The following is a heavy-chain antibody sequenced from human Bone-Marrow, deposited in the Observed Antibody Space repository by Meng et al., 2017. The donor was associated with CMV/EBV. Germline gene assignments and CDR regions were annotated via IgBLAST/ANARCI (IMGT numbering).Heavy chain of an antibody. Sequence: QVQLQQGAAGLLKPSETLSLTCAVYGGSFSGYYWSWIRQPPGKGLEWIGEINHSGSTNYNPSLKSRVTISVDTSKNQFSLKLSSVTAADTAVYYCARGVDYYDSSGYYYWGQGTLVTVSS. CDR2: INHSGST. J-gene: IGHJ4*02. D-gene: IGHD3-22*01. CDR1: GGSFSGYY. CDR3: ARGVDYYDSSGYYY. V-gene: IGHV4-34*01.